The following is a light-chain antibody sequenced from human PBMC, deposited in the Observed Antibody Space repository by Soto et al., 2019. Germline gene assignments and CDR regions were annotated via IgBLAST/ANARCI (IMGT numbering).Light chain of an antibody. V-gene: IGLV1-40*01. CDR3: QSYDSSLSGWV. CDR2: GNS. CDR1: SSNIGAGYN. J-gene: IGLJ3*02. Sequence: QSVLTQPPSVSGAPGQRVTISCTGSSSNIGAGYNVPWYQQLPGTAPKLLLYGNSNRPSGVPDRFSGSKSGTSASLAITGLQAEDEADYYCQSYDSSLSGWVFGGGTKLTVL.